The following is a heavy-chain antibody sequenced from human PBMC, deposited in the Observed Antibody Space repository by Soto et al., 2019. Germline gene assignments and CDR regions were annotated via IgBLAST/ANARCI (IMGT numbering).Heavy chain of an antibody. J-gene: IGHJ4*02. Sequence: PSETLSLTCTVSGGSISSGDYYWSWIRQPPGKGLEWIGYIYYSGSTYYNPSLKSRVTISVDTSKNQFSLKLSSVTAADTAVYYCATHLIVATTYQSFDYWGQGTLVTVSS. V-gene: IGHV4-30-4*01. D-gene: IGHD5-12*01. CDR1: GGSISSGDYY. CDR2: IYYSGST. CDR3: ATHLIVATTYQSFDY.